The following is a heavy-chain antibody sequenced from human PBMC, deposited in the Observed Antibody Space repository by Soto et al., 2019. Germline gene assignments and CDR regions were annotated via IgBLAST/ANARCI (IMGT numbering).Heavy chain of an antibody. CDR3: ARMGRYSSSWHWFEP. CDR1: GGSISSYY. D-gene: IGHD6-13*01. J-gene: IGHJ5*02. Sequence: LQLQESGPGLVKPSETLSLTCTVPGGSISSYYWSLIRQPAGRGLEWLGRIYPSGSTNYNPSLKSRINMSVDTAKNQFSLKLSSVTAADTAVYYCARMGRYSSSWHWFEPWGQGTLVTVSS. V-gene: IGHV4-4*07. CDR2: IYPSGST.